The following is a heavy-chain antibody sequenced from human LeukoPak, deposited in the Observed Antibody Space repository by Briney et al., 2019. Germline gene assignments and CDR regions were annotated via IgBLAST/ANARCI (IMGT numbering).Heavy chain of an antibody. J-gene: IGHJ4*02. D-gene: IGHD6-19*01. Sequence: PSQTLSLTCTVSGGSISSTSYYWGWIRQPPGKGLEWIGSIYYSGSTYYNPSLKSRVAISADRSKNQFSLKLSSVTAADTAVYYCARDGDSSGWTRSDYWGQGTLVTVSS. CDR3: ARDGDSSGWTRSDY. CDR1: GGSISSTSYY. CDR2: IYYSGST. V-gene: IGHV4-39*07.